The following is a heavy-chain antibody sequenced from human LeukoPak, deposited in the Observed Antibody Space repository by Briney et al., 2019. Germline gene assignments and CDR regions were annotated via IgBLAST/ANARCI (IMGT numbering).Heavy chain of an antibody. CDR2: ITDSGSST. CDR1: GFTLSNYG. Sequence: GGSLRLSCAASGFTLSNYGMHWVRQAPGKGLEWVSFITDSGSSTYYADSVKGRFTISRDSSKNTLSLQMNSLRVEDTGVYFCAKSSTSQRGYYGMDVWGQGTTVTVSS. D-gene: IGHD6-25*01. V-gene: IGHV3-23*01. CDR3: AKSSTSQRGYYGMDV. J-gene: IGHJ6*02.